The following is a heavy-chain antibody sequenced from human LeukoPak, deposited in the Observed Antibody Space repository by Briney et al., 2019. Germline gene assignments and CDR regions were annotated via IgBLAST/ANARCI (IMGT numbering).Heavy chain of an antibody. J-gene: IGHJ4*02. Sequence: PSETLSLTCTVSGGSISSSSYYWGWIRQPPGKGLEWIGSIYYSGSTNYNPSLKSRVTISVDTSKNQFSLKLSSVTAADTAVYYCARDIVVVVAAYPEYYFDYWGQGTLVTVSS. V-gene: IGHV4-39*07. D-gene: IGHD2-15*01. CDR3: ARDIVVVVAAYPEYYFDY. CDR2: IYYSGST. CDR1: GGSISSSSYY.